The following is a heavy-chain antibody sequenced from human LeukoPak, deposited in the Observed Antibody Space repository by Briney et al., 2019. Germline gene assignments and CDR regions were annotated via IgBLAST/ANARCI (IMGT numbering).Heavy chain of an antibody. CDR1: GFTFSSYW. Sequence: GGSLRLSCAASGFTFSSYWMHWVRQAPGKGLEWVSYISSSGSTVYYADSVKGRFTISRDNAKNSLYLQMNSLRAEDTAVYYCARDGGWDDYVWGSYRRRYDYWGQGTLVTVSS. V-gene: IGHV3-48*04. CDR2: ISSSGSTV. D-gene: IGHD3-16*02. CDR3: ARDGGWDDYVWGSYRRRYDY. J-gene: IGHJ4*02.